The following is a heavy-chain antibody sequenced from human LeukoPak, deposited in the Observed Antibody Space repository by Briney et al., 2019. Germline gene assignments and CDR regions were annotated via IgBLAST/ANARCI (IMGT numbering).Heavy chain of an antibody. CDR2: IYYSGST. CDR3: ARGGAGSWFRGQFDY. J-gene: IGHJ4*02. V-gene: IGHV4-39*07. Sequence: SETLSLTCTVSGGSISSSSYYWGWIRQPPGKGLEWIGSIYYSGSTYYNPSLKSRVTISVDTSKNQYSIKLSSVPAAGPAVYYCARGGAGSWFRGQFDYWGQGNLVTVSS. CDR1: GGSISSSSYY. D-gene: IGHD3-10*01.